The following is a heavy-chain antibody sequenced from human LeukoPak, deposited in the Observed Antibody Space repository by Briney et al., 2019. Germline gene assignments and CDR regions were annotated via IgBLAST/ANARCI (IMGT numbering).Heavy chain of an antibody. CDR3: ARGIGTTTAFDI. D-gene: IGHD4-17*01. J-gene: IGHJ3*02. Sequence: SETLSLTCTVSGSPISSGGYYWSWIRQHPGKGLEWIGYIYHSGGTYYNPSLKSRVTISLDTSKNQFSLRLSSVGAADTAVYYCARGIGTTTAFDIWGQGTMVTVSS. V-gene: IGHV4-31*03. CDR1: GSPISSGGYY. CDR2: IYHSGGT.